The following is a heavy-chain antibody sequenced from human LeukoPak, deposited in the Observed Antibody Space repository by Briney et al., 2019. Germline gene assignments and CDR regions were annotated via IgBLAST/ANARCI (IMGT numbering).Heavy chain of an antibody. V-gene: IGHV1-69*05. CDR1: GGTFSSYA. J-gene: IGHJ4*02. CDR3: ARGNLEWLFVWDY. Sequence: SVKVSCKASGGTFSSYAISWVRQAPGQGLEWMGGIIPVFGTANYAQKFQGRVTITTDESTSTAYMELSSLRSEDTAVYYCARGNLEWLFVWDYWGQGTLVTVSS. D-gene: IGHD3-3*01. CDR2: IIPVFGTA.